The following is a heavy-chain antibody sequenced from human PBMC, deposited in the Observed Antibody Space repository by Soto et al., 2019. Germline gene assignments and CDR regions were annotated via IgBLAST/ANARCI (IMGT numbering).Heavy chain of an antibody. CDR2: IIPIFGTA. D-gene: IGHD2-15*01. CDR3: GRERGGRYCSGGSCYRNNWFDP. V-gene: IGHV1-69*01. CDR1: GVTFSSYA. Sequence: QVQLVQSGAEVKKPGSSVKVSCKASGVTFSSYAISWVRQAPVQGLEWMGGIIPIFGTANYAQKFQGRVPITAAAAPSTAYKELSSLSSEDTAVYYCGRERGGRYCSGGSCYRNNWFDPWGQGTLVTVSS. J-gene: IGHJ5*02.